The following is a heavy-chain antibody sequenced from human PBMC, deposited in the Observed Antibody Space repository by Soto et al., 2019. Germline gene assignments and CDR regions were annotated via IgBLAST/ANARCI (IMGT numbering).Heavy chain of an antibody. CDR2: IIPIFGTA. Sequence: QVQLVQSGAEVKKPGSSVKVSCKASGGTFSSYAISWVRQAPGQGLEWMGGIIPIFGTANYAQKFQGRVTXXAXEXXSTAYMELSSLRSEDTAVYYCARPGGSSWYEFVDVWGQGTTVTVSS. J-gene: IGHJ6*02. CDR1: GGTFSSYA. V-gene: IGHV1-69*12. CDR3: ARPGGSSWYEFVDV. D-gene: IGHD6-13*01.